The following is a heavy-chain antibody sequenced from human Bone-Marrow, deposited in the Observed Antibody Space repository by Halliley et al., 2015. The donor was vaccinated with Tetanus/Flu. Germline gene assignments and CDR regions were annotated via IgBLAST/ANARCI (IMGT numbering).Heavy chain of an antibody. CDR3: ARRLGYCSSTSCNFDY. J-gene: IGHJ4*02. CDR1: GGSFSGYY. Sequence: TLSLTCVVSGGSFSGYYWSWIRQPPGKGLEWIAEINYSGYINSNPSLESRVSLSMDTSKNQFSLKLRYVTAADSGVYYCARRLGYCSSTSCNFDYWGQGTLVTVSS. D-gene: IGHD2-2*01. CDR2: INYSGYI. V-gene: IGHV4-34*01.